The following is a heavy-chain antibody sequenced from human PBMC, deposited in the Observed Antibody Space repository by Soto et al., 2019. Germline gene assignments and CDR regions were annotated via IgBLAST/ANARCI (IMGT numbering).Heavy chain of an antibody. CDR2: IYYSGST. Sequence: SETLSLTCTVSGGSISSGGYYWSWIRQHPGKGLEWIGYIYYSGSTYYNPSLKSRVTISVDTSKNQFSLKLSSVTAADTAVYYCAREYCSGGSCFHAFDIWGEGTMVTVSS. V-gene: IGHV4-31*03. CDR1: GGSISSGGYY. J-gene: IGHJ3*02. CDR3: AREYCSGGSCFHAFDI. D-gene: IGHD2-15*01.